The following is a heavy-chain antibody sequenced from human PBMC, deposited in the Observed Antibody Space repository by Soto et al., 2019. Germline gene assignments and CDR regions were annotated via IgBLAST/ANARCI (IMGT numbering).Heavy chain of an antibody. D-gene: IGHD3-22*01. CDR1: GGSISSGGYY. V-gene: IGHV4-31*03. Sequence: SETLSLTCTVSGGSISSGGYYWSWIRQHPGKGLEWIGYIYYSGSTYYNPSLKSRVTISVDTSKNQFSLKLSSVTAADTAVYYCASTPYYYDSSGYYYYYYGMEVWGQGTTVTVSS. CDR2: IYYSGST. J-gene: IGHJ6*02. CDR3: ASTPYYYDSSGYYYYYYGMEV.